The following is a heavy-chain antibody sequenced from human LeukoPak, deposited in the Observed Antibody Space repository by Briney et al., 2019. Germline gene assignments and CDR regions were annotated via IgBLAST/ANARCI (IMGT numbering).Heavy chain of an antibody. J-gene: IGHJ4*02. V-gene: IGHV1-69*13. CDR2: ITPIFGTP. CDR3: ARWAGYCSITNCYTAFDF. CDR1: GGTFSNYA. D-gene: IGHD2-2*02. Sequence: ASVKVSCKASGGTFSNYAISWVRQAPGQGLEWMGGITPIFGTPNYAQKFQGRVTITADESTSTAYMELSGLRSEDTAGYYCARWAGYCSITNCYTAFDFWGQGTLVTVSS.